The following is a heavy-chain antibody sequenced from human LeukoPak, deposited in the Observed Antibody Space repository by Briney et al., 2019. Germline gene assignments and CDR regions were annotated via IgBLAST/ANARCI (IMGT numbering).Heavy chain of an antibody. Sequence: GGSLRLSCTASGFTFGDYAMSWFRQAPGKGLEWVGFIRSKAYGGTTEYAASVKGRFTISRDDSKSIAYLQMNNLKTEDTAVYYFTRDVVSDFWSDDAFDIWGQGTMVTVSS. V-gene: IGHV3-49*03. J-gene: IGHJ3*02. CDR3: TRDVVSDFWSDDAFDI. CDR1: GFTFGDYA. CDR2: IRSKAYGGTT. D-gene: IGHD3-3*01.